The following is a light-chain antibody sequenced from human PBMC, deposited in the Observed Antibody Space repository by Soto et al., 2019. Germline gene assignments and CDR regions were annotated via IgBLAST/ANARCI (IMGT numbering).Light chain of an antibody. J-gene: IGKJ5*01. Sequence: EIVLTQSPATLSLSPGERATLSCRASQSVSSYLAWYQQKPGQAPRLLIYDASNRATGIPARFSGSGSGTDFTLTINRLEREDFAVYYCQQRSNWPPITFGQGTRLEIK. CDR3: QQRSNWPPIT. CDR1: QSVSSY. CDR2: DAS. V-gene: IGKV3-11*01.